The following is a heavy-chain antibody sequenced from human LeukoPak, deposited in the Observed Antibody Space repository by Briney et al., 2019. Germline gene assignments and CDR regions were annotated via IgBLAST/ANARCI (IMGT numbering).Heavy chain of an antibody. V-gene: IGHV3-48*03. CDR2: ISTSGSTI. D-gene: IGHD3-22*01. CDR1: GFTFSNYE. J-gene: IGHJ4*02. CDR3: ARDGPAYYDSSGYSDY. Sequence: PGGSLRLSCAASGFTFSNYEMNWVRQAPGKGLEWLSYISTSGSTIYYADSVKGRFTISRDNAKNSLYLQMNSLRAEDTAVYYCARDGPAYYDSSGYSDYWGRGILVTVSS.